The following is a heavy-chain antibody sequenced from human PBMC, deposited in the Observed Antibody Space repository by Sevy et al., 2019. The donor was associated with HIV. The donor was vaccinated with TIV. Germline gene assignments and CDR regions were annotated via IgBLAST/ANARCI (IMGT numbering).Heavy chain of an antibody. CDR3: ARDAWYYYDSGGYDGWYGMDV. J-gene: IGHJ6*02. Sequence: SETLSLTCTVSGYSISSGYYWGWIRQPPGKGLEWIGSIYHSGSTYYNPSLKSRVTISVDTSKNKFSLKLSSVTDADTAVYYCARDAWYYYDSGGYDGWYGMDVWGQGTTVTVSS. D-gene: IGHD3-22*01. CDR1: GYSISSGYY. CDR2: IYHSGST. V-gene: IGHV4-38-2*02.